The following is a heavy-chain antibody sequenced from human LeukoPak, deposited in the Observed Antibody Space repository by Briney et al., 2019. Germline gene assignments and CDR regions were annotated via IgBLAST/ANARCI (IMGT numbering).Heavy chain of an antibody. CDR1: GSTITSYW. CDR3: ARHLNDYGDQGSGDY. J-gene: IGHJ4*02. V-gene: IGHV5-51*07. CDR2: IHPGDSDT. D-gene: IGHD4-17*01. Sequence: LQISCECAGSTITSYWIGGGHQLGGRVLEWVGIIHPGDSDTRYSPSFEGQVTISADKSFSTAYLQWSSLKASDTAMYYCARHLNDYGDQGSGDYWGQGTLVTVSS.